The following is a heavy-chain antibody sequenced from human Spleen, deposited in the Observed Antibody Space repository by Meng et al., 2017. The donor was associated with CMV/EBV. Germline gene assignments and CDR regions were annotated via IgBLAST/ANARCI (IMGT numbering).Heavy chain of an antibody. CDR1: GFTFSSYA. V-gene: IGHV3-30-3*01. Sequence: QVQLVESGGGVVQPGRSLRLACAAAGFTFSSYAMHWVRQAPGKGLEWVAVISYDGSNKYYADSVKGRFTISRDNSKNTLYLQMNSLRAEDTAVYYCARDISLGYYDSSGYYCWGQGTLVTVSS. CDR2: ISYDGSNK. D-gene: IGHD3-22*01. CDR3: ARDISLGYYDSSGYYC. J-gene: IGHJ4*02.